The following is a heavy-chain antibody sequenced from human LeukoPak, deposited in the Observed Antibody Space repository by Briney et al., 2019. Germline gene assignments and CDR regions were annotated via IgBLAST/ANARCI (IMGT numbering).Heavy chain of an antibody. D-gene: IGHD3-9*01. CDR3: ARVPEYFDWLLPFDI. J-gene: IGHJ3*02. Sequence: ASVKVSCKASGYTFTGYYMHWVRQAPGQGLEWMGWINSNSGGTNYQGRVTMTRDTSISTAYMELSRLRSDDTAVYYCARVPEYFDWLLPFDIWGQGTMVTVSS. CDR2: INSNSGGT. CDR1: GYTFTGYY. V-gene: IGHV1-2*02.